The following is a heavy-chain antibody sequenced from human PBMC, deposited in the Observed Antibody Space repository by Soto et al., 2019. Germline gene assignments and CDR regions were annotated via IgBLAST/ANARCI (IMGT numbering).Heavy chain of an antibody. CDR1: GGSISSGSFY. CDR2: ISDSGSS. Sequence: QVQLQESGPGLVKPSQTLTLTCTVSGGSISSGSFYWSWIRQHPGKGLEWIGHISDSGSSYYNPSRERGVTISVDTSKNQSSLKLSAVTAADTAVYFCARTTFYDIFTAYYSLFDYWGQGTLVTVSS. D-gene: IGHD3-9*01. CDR3: ARTTFYDIFTAYYSLFDY. J-gene: IGHJ4*02. V-gene: IGHV4-31*03.